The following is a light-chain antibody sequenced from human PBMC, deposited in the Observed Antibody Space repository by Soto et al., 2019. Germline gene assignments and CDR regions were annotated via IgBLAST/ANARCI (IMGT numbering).Light chain of an antibody. V-gene: IGKV1-6*02. Sequence: AIQMTQSPSSRSAYVGDRVTITCRASRYIRTDVSWYQQRPGQAPKVLIYVASHLQSGVPSRFSGSGYGTDFSLTISSLQPEDVATYYCLQDYNYPWTFGLGTKVDIK. CDR1: RYIRTD. CDR2: VAS. CDR3: LQDYNYPWT. J-gene: IGKJ1*01.